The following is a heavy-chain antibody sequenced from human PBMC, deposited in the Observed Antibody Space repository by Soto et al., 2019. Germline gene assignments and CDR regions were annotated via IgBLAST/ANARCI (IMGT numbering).Heavy chain of an antibody. CDR1: GYTFTSYY. J-gene: IGHJ6*02. D-gene: IGHD3-10*01. V-gene: IGHV1-46*01. CDR3: ARHSLHTGDYYYGMDV. CDR2: INPSGGST. Sequence: GASVKVSCKASGYTFTSYYMHWVRQAPGQGLEWMGIINPSGGSTSYAQKFQGRVTMTRDTSISTAYMELSRLRSDDTAVYYCARHSLHTGDYYYGMDVWGQGTTVTVSS.